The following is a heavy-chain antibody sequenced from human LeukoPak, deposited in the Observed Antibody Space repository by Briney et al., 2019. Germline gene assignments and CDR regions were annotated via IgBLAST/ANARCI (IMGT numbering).Heavy chain of an antibody. CDR1: GGSISSGGYY. D-gene: IGHD4-17*01. J-gene: IGHJ4*02. CDR2: IFYSGST. Sequence: SETLSLTCTVSGGSISSGGYYWSWIRQHPGKGLEWIAYIFYSGSTYYNPSLKSRVTMLVDTSKNQFSLKLSSVTAADTAVYYCARADGDYYFDYWGQGTLVTVSS. CDR3: ARADGDYYFDY. V-gene: IGHV4-31*03.